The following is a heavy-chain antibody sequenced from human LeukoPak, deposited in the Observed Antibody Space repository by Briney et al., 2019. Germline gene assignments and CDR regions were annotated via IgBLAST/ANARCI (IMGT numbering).Heavy chain of an antibody. D-gene: IGHD3-22*01. CDR1: GFTFDDYT. CDR2: ISWDGGST. CDR3: AKDITVGGYYHPGFDY. Sequence: GGSLRLSCAASGFTFDDYTMPWVRQAPGKGLEWVSLISWDGGSTYYADSVKGRFTISRDNSKNSLYLQMNSLRTEDTALYYCAKDITVGGYYHPGFDYWGQGTLVTVST. J-gene: IGHJ4*02. V-gene: IGHV3-43*01.